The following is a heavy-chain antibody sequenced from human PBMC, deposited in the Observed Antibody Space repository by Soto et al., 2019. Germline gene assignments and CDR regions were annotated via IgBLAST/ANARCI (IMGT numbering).Heavy chain of an antibody. Sequence: QVQLQQWGAGLLKPSETLSLTCAVYGGSFSGYYWSWIRQPPGKGLEWIGEINHSGSTNYNPSLKSRVTISEDTSKNQFSLKLSSVTAADTAVYYCARGWGRIFDYSGQGTLVTVSS. CDR3: ARGWGRIFDY. CDR1: GGSFSGYY. D-gene: IGHD7-27*01. V-gene: IGHV4-34*01. J-gene: IGHJ4*02. CDR2: INHSGST.